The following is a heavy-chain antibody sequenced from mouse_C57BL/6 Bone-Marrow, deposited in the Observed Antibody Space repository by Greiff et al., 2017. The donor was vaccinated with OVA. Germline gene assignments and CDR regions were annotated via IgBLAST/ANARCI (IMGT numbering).Heavy chain of an antibody. CDR1: GYTFTSYW. V-gene: IGHV1-52*01. J-gene: IGHJ4*01. CDR2: IDPSDSET. D-gene: IGHD2-4*01. CDR3: ARSFYYDYGEAMDY. Sequence: VQLQQPGAELVRPGSSVKLSCKASGYTFTSYWMHWVKQRPIQGLEWIGNIDPSDSETHYNQKFKDKATLTVDKSSSTAYMQLSSLTSEDSAVYYCARSFYYDYGEAMDYWGQGTSVTVSS.